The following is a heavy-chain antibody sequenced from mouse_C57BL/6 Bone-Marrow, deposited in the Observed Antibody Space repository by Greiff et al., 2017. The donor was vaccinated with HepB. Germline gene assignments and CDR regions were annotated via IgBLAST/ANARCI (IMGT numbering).Heavy chain of an antibody. D-gene: IGHD1-3*01. CDR2: INPYNGGT. CDR3: APVGGDAMGY. V-gene: IGHV1-19*01. CDR1: GYTFTDYY. Sequence: VQLQQSGPVLVKPGASVTMSCKASGYTFTDYYMNWVKQRHGKSLEWIGVINPYNGGTSYNEKFKGKATLTVDKSSSTAYMELNRLTSEDSAGYYCAPVGGDAMGYCGQGTSVSVST. J-gene: IGHJ4*01.